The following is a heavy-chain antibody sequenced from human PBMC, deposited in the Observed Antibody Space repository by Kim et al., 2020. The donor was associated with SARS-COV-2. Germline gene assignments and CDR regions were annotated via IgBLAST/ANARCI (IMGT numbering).Heavy chain of an antibody. J-gene: IGHJ4*02. V-gene: IGHV3-30*18. CDR3: AKDPAFWSGHADY. D-gene: IGHD3-3*01. CDR2: ISYDGSKK. CDR1: GFTFSSHG. Sequence: GGSLRLSCAASGFTFSSHGMHWVRQAPGKGLEWVAVISYDGSKKYYADSVKGRFTISRDNSKNTLYLHMNSLRAEDTAVYYCAKDPAFWSGHADYWGQGTLVSVSP.